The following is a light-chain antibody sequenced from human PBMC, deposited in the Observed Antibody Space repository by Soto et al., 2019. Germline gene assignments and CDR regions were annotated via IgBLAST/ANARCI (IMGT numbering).Light chain of an antibody. Sequence: DIQMAQSPSSVSASVGDRVTITCRASQGINKWLVWYQQKPGKAPKLLIYTTSNLQSGVPSRFRGSGSGTDFTLTISSLQPEDFATYDCHRAYDSPRTFGQGTKVEI. V-gene: IGKV1-12*01. CDR3: HRAYDSPRT. CDR2: TTS. CDR1: QGINKW. J-gene: IGKJ1*01.